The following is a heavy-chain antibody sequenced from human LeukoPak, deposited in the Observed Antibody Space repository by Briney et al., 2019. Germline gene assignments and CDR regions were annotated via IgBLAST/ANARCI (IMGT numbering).Heavy chain of an antibody. CDR1: GFTFASYA. CDR3: ARNLPTKYFDL. V-gene: IGHV3-23*01. Sequence: GGYLSLCCAASGFTFASYAMTWVRQAPGQGLEWVLTIGTSSDTYYADSVRGRFTISRDNRKNALYVQMNSLRVEDTAIYYCARNLPTKYFDLWGRGTLVTVSS. J-gene: IGHJ2*01. CDR2: IGTSSDT.